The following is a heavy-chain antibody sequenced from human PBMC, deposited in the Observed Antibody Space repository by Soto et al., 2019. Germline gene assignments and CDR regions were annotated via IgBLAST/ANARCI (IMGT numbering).Heavy chain of an antibody. V-gene: IGHV4-59*01. J-gene: IGHJ6*02. Sequence: PPETLSLTCTVSGGSISSYYRSLILQPPRKALQWIGDIYYSGSANYKPCRRTRVATSGDTLMNQFSLKRSSVTAADTAVYYWAREAARLDYYYYYALDVWGQGTTVTV. CDR2: IYYSGSA. CDR1: GGSISSYY. CDR3: AREAARLDYYYYYALDV. D-gene: IGHD6-6*01.